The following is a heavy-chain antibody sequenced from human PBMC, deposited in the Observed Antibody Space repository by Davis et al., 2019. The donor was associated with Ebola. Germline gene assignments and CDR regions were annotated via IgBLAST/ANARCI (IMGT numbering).Heavy chain of an antibody. D-gene: IGHD6-13*01. CDR2: INPYSGGT. CDR1: GYTFNVYH. CDR3: ARMRTGIAASGLEY. J-gene: IGHJ4*02. V-gene: IGHV1-2*02. Sequence: ASVKVSCKASGYTFNVYHLHWVRQAPGQGLEWMGWINPYSGGTNYAQNFQGRVIMTSDTSISTVYMELTRLSTDDTAVYYCARMRTGIAASGLEYWGQGALVTVSS.